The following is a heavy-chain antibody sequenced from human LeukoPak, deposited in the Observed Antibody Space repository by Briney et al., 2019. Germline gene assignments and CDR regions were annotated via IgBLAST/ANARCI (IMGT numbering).Heavy chain of an antibody. J-gene: IGHJ4*02. CDR3: ARDLDTVTSVDY. CDR1: GFTFATSG. V-gene: IGHV1-69*04. D-gene: IGHD4-11*01. CDR2: IIPILGIA. Sequence: SVKVSCKASGFTFATSGIRWVRQAPGQGLEWMGRIIPILGIANYAQKFQGRVTITADKSTSTAYMELSSLRSEDTAVYYCARDLDTVTSVDYWGQGTLVTVSS.